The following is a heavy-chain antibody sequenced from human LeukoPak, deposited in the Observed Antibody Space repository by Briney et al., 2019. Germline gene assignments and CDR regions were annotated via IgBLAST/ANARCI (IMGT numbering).Heavy chain of an antibody. CDR2: IIPILGIA. D-gene: IGHD2-21*02. CDR1: GGTFSSYA. CDR3: ARGVQATADPSSDY. Sequence: SVRVSCKASGGTFSSYAISWVRQAPGQGLEWMGRIIPILGIANYAQKFQGRVTITADKSTSTAYMELSSLRSEDTAVYYCARGVQATADPSSDYWGQGTLVTVSS. J-gene: IGHJ4*02. V-gene: IGHV1-69*04.